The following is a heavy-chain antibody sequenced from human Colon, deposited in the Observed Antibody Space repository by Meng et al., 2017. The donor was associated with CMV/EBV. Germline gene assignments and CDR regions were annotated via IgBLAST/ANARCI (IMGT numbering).Heavy chain of an antibody. CDR3: ARGYCTDATCYTGFWFDP. CDR2: ISSRSTYI. V-gene: IGHV3-21*01. Sequence: GESLKISCAASGFTFNSYIMNWVRQAPGKGLEWVSSISSRSTYISYADSLKGRFTISRDNAKNSVYLQMNSLRVEDTAVYYCARGYCTDATCYTGFWFDPWGQGTLVTVSS. CDR1: GFTFNSYI. D-gene: IGHD2-8*01. J-gene: IGHJ5*02.